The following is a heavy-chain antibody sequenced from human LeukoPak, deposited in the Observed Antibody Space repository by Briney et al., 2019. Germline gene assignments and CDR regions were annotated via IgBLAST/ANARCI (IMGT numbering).Heavy chain of an antibody. D-gene: IGHD6-25*01. CDR3: ARDPSGRLDV. Sequence: ASVKVSCKASGYTFTSYGISWVRQAPGQGPEWIGWISPYNGNTNYAQKLQGRVTMSTDTSTSTAYMELRSLRSDDTAVYYCARDPSGRLDVWGQGTTVTVSS. CDR1: GYTFTSYG. V-gene: IGHV1-18*01. CDR2: ISPYNGNT. J-gene: IGHJ6*02.